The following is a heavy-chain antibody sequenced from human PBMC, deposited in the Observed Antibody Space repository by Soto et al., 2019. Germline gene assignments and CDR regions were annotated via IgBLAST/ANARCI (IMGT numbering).Heavy chain of an antibody. CDR3: ARHLMSTKAYNREFDAFDI. CDR1: GYNFDTYW. J-gene: IGHJ3*02. Sequence: PGESLKISCKGSGYNFDTYWIGWARQMPGKGPEWMGVIWPAYSEVKYLPSFQGQVTISADKSISTAYLQWSSLEASDTAMYYCARHLMSTKAYNREFDAFDIWGQGTMVTVSS. D-gene: IGHD1-20*01. CDR2: IWPAYSEV. V-gene: IGHV5-51*01.